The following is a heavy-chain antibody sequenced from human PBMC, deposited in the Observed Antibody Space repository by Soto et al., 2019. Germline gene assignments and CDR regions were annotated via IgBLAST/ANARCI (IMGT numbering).Heavy chain of an antibody. CDR2: IHYSGST. V-gene: IGHV4-39*01. Sequence: SETLSLTCTVSGGSISSYYWSWIRQPPGEGLQWIGNIHYSGSTYYNPSLKSRVSISVDRSKNQLSLKLTSVTAADTAVYYCARPQLGRSGGYKFDPWGQGNLVTVSS. J-gene: IGHJ5*02. CDR1: GGSISSYY. D-gene: IGHD2-15*01. CDR3: ARPQLGRSGGYKFDP.